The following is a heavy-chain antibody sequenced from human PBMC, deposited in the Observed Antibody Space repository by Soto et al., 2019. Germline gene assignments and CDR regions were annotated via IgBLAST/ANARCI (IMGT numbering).Heavy chain of an antibody. V-gene: IGHV4-30-4*01. CDR2: IYYTGSF. D-gene: IGHD1-26*01. Sequence: QVQLQESGPGLVQPSQTLSLTCTVSGDPITSGDYYWTWIRQSPGKGLEWIGFIYYTGSFDYNPYLKSRLTISLDRSKNQFSLKLISVTAADTAVYYCAADWEGTDFWGQGTLVTVSS. CDR1: GDPITSGDYY. CDR3: AADWEGTDF. J-gene: IGHJ4*02.